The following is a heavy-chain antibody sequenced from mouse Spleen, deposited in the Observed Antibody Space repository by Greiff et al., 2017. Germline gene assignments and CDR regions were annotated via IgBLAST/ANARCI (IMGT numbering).Heavy chain of an antibody. J-gene: IGHJ1*01. CDR3: ARDLARYFDV. CDR2: INYDGSST. V-gene: IGHV5-16*01. D-gene: IGHD6-1*01. Sequence: EVKVVESEGGLVQPGSSMKLSCTASGFTFSDYYMAWVRQVPEKGLEWVANINYDGSSTYYLDSLKSRFIISRDNAKNILYLQMSSLKSEDTATYYCARDLARYFDVWGAGTTVTVSS. CDR1: GFTFSDYY.